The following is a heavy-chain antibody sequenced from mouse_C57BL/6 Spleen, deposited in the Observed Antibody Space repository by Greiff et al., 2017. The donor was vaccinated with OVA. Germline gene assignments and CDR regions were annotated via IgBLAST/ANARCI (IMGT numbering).Heavy chain of an antibody. J-gene: IGHJ3*01. CDR1: GYSITSGYY. Sequence: EVQLVESGPGLVKPSQSLSLTCSVTGYSITSGYYWNWIRQFPGNKLEWMGYISYDGSNNYNPSLKNRISITRDTSKNQFFLKLNSVTTEDTATYYCARDRLGFAYWGQGTLVTVSA. CDR2: ISYDGSN. CDR3: ARDRLGFAY. V-gene: IGHV3-6*01.